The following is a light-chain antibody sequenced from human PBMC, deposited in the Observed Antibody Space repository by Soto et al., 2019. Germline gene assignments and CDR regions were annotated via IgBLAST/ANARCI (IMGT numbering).Light chain of an antibody. CDR1: QSVSTN. CDR2: GAS. Sequence: EIVMTQSPATLSVSPGDRASLSCRASQSVSTNLAWYQQKPGQAPRLLIYGASTRAPGIPARFSGSGSGTEFTLTISSLQSEDFAVYYCQHYNNWPRWTFGQGTKVDI. V-gene: IGKV3-15*01. J-gene: IGKJ1*01. CDR3: QHYNNWPRWT.